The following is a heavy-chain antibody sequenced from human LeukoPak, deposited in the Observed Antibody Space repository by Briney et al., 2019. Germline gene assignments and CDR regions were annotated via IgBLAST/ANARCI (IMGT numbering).Heavy chain of an antibody. CDR1: GYTFTSYA. CDR2: INTNTGNP. V-gene: IGHV7-4-1*02. Sequence: ASVKVSCKASGYTFTSYAMNWVRQAPGQGLEWMGWINTNTGNPTYAQGFTGRFVFSLDTSVSTAYLQISSLKAEDTAVYYCARDLITMVRGVIITGGYWGQGTLVTVSS. J-gene: IGHJ4*02. CDR3: ARDLITMVRGVIITGGY. D-gene: IGHD3-10*01.